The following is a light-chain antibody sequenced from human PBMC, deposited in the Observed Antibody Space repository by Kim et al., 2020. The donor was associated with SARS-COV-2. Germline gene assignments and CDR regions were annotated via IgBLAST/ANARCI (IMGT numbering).Light chain of an antibody. CDR2: GSS. CDR3: QQDYNLPWT. Sequence: PGERVTLSCRASQSVSSSYLTWYQQQPGQAPRLLIYGSSTRATDITFRFSGRGSGKDFTLTISSLQPEDFAVYYCQQDYNLPWTFGQGTKVDIK. CDR1: QSVSSSY. V-gene: IGKV3D-7*01. J-gene: IGKJ1*01.